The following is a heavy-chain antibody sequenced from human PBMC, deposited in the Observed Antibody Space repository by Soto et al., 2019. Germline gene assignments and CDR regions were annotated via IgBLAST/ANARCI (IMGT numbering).Heavy chain of an antibody. V-gene: IGHV3-23*01. Sequence: EVQLLESGGGLVQPGGSLRLSCVASGFTFSSYAMSWVRQAPGKGLEWVSAISGSGGSTYYADSVKGRFTISRDNSKNTLYLQMNSLRAEDTAVYYCAKSPQEYCSGGSCYSIPFDYWGQGTLVTVSS. CDR1: GFTFSSYA. CDR3: AKSPQEYCSGGSCYSIPFDY. D-gene: IGHD2-15*01. CDR2: ISGSGGST. J-gene: IGHJ4*02.